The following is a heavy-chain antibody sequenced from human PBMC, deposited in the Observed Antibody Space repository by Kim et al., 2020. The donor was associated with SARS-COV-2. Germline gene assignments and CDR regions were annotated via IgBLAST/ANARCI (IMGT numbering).Heavy chain of an antibody. D-gene: IGHD4-17*01. J-gene: IGHJ4*02. V-gene: IGHV7-4-1*02. CDR3: ARDHHGGNGLLES. CDR2: IDTNTGNP. Sequence: ASVKVSCKASGYIFTAYTINWVRLAPGQGLEWMGWIDTNTGNPSYAQGFTGRFVFSLDTSVSTSYLQIISLEAEDTAVYYCARDHHGGNGLLESWGQGTLVTVSS. CDR1: GYIFTAYT.